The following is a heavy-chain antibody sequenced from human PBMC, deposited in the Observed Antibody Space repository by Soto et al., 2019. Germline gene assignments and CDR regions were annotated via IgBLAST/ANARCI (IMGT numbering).Heavy chain of an antibody. CDR2: ITSSSSAT. Sequence: GGSLRLSCAASGCTFSSYSMNWVRQAPGKGLQWLSYITSSSSATYYADSVKGRFTISRDNAKNSLYLQLNSRRDEDTAVYYCARDFLYAFDIWGQGTMVTVSS. CDR3: ARDFLYAFDI. CDR1: GCTFSSYS. V-gene: IGHV3-48*02. J-gene: IGHJ3*02.